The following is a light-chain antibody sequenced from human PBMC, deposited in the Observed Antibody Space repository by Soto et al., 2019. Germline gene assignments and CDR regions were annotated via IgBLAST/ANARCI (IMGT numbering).Light chain of an antibody. CDR1: SSDVGGYNY. J-gene: IGLJ2*01. Sequence: QSALTQPASVSGSPGQSITISCTGTSSDVGGYNYVSWYQHHPGKAPKLLIYGVSNRPSGVSNRFSGSKSGNTASLTISGLQAEDEADYYCSSYTTSTTVIFGGGTKLTVL. CDR2: GVS. V-gene: IGLV2-14*01. CDR3: SSYTTSTTVI.